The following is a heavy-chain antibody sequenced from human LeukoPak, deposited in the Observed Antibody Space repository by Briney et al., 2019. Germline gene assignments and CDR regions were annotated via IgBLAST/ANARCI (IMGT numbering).Heavy chain of an antibody. CDR1: GFTFSSYC. D-gene: IGHD2-2*01. Sequence: GGSLRLSCAASGFTFSSYCMNWVRQAPGKGLEWVANIKQDGSEKYYVDSVKGRFTISRDNAKNSLYLQMNSLRAEDTAVYYCAREARYCSSTSCFISVAGYYGMDVWGQGTTVTVSS. V-gene: IGHV3-7*01. J-gene: IGHJ6*02. CDR3: AREARYCSSTSCFISVAGYYGMDV. CDR2: IKQDGSEK.